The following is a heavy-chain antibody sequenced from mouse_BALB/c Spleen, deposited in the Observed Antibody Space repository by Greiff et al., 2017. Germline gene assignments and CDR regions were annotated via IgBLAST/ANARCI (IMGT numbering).Heavy chain of an antibody. CDR2: IYPGSGST. D-gene: IGHD2-14*01. J-gene: IGHJ4*01. V-gene: IGHV1S22*01. CDR3: TRRGTTGFYAMDY. CDR1: GYTFTSYW. Sequence: LQQPGSELVRPGASVKLSCKASGYTFTSYWMHWVKQRPGQGLEWIGNIYPGSGSTNYDEKFKSKATLTVDTSSSTAYMQLSSLTSEDSAVYDCTRRGTTGFYAMDYWGQGTSVTVSS.